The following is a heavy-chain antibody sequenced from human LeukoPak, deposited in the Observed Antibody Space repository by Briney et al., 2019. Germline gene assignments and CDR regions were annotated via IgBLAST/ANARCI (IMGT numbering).Heavy chain of an antibody. CDR2: INPSGGNT. CDR3: ARGPGEYYDFWNGYYPIRDPTLDY. V-gene: IGHV1-46*01. Sequence: GASVKVSCKASGYTFTSYYMHWVRQAPGQGLEWMGIINPSGGNTSYAQKFQGRVTMTRDMSTSTVYMELSSLRSEDTAVYYCARGPGEYYDFWNGYYPIRDPTLDYWGQGTLVTVSS. D-gene: IGHD3-3*01. CDR1: GYTFTSYY. J-gene: IGHJ4*02.